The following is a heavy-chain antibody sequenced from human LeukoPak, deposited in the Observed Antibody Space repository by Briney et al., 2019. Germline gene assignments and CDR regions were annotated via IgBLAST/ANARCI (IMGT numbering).Heavy chain of an antibody. CDR2: IYYSGST. CDR1: GGSVSSGSYY. J-gene: IGHJ5*02. CDR3: ARVSGTTDNWFDP. Sequence: SETLSLTCTVSGGSVSSGSYYWSWIRQPPGKGLEWIGYIYYSGSTNYNPSLKSRVTISVDTSKNQFSLKLSSVTAADTAVCYCARVSGTTDNWFDPWGQGTLVTVSS. V-gene: IGHV4-61*01. D-gene: IGHD1-26*01.